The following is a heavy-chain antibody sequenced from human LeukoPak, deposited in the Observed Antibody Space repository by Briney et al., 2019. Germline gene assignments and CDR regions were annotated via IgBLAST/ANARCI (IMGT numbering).Heavy chain of an antibody. V-gene: IGHV1-18*01. J-gene: IGHJ4*02. CDR1: GYTFTSYG. CDR2: ISAYNGNT. D-gene: IGHD6-6*01. CDR3: ARSLRFDSSSSPFDY. Sequence: GASVKVSCKASGYTFTSYGISWVRQAPGQGLEWMGWISAYNGNTNYAQKVQGRVTMTTDTPTRTAYMELRSLRSDDTAVFYCARSLRFDSSSSPFDYWGQGTLVTVSS.